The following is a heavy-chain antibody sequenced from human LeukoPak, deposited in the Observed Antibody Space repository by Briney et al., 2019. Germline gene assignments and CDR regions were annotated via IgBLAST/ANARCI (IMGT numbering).Heavy chain of an antibody. V-gene: IGHV1-2*02. CDR3: TRDIGSVTSPLGDY. D-gene: IGHD4-23*01. CDR1: GYTFTGYY. Sequence: ASVKVSCKAPGYTFTGYYMHWVRQAPGQGLEWMGWINPNSGGTNYAQKFQGRVTMTRDTSISTAYMELSRLRSDDTAVYYCTRDIGSVTSPLGDYWGQGTLVTVSS. J-gene: IGHJ4*02. CDR2: INPNSGGT.